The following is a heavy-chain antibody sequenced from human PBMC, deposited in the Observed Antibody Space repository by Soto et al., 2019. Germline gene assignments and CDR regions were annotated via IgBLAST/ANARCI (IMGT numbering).Heavy chain of an antibody. V-gene: IGHV1-69*01. J-gene: IGHJ6*02. CDR3: ARDVSLNYYDGTFSYYAMDV. Sequence: QVQLVQSGAEVKKPGSSVRVSCKASGDSFSSLAISWVRQAPGQGLEYMGGIITFFKAANYAQNFQGRVIITADDSTSTGYLDLYSLRSEDTAVYYCARDVSLNYYDGTFSYYAMDVWGQGTTVTVSS. CDR2: IITFFKAA. CDR1: GDSFSSLA. D-gene: IGHD3-16*01.